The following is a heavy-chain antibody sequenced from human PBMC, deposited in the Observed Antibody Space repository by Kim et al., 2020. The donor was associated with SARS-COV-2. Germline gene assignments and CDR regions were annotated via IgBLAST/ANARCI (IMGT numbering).Heavy chain of an antibody. J-gene: IGHJ4*02. Sequence: TYYASSVKGRFTISRDDSKISVYLQMGSLKAEDTAVYHCADVGPAGAAGLWGQGTLVTVSS. V-gene: IGHV3-72*01. CDR2: T. D-gene: IGHD1-26*01. CDR3: ADVGPAGAAGL.